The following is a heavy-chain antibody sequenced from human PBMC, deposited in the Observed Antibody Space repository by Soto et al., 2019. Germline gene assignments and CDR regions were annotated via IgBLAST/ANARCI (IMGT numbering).Heavy chain of an antibody. V-gene: IGHV1-18*04. CDR3: ARDYDILTGTDY. CDR2: ISAYNGNT. CDR1: GYTFTRYG. D-gene: IGHD3-9*01. Sequence: ASVKVSCKASGYTFTRYGISWVRQAPGQGLEWMGWISAYNGNTHYAQYLQGRVTMTTDTSTSTAYMELKSLRSDDTAVYYCARDYDILTGTDYWGQGTLVTVSS. J-gene: IGHJ4*02.